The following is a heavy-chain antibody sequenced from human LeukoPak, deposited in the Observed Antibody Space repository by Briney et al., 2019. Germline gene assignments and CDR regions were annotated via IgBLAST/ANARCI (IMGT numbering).Heavy chain of an antibody. D-gene: IGHD4-17*01. J-gene: IGHJ3*02. Sequence: SVRVSCKASGGTFSTYTINWVRQAPGQGLEWMGRIIPILGITKYAQKFQGRVTITADKSTGTAYMELSSLRSEDTAVYYCARGGGDVDAFDIWGQGTMVTVSS. V-gene: IGHV1-69*02. CDR1: GGTFSTYT. CDR3: ARGGGDVDAFDI. CDR2: IIPILGIT.